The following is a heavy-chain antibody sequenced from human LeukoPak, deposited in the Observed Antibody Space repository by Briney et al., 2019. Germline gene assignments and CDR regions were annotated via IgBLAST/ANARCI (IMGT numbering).Heavy chain of an antibody. Sequence: GGSLRLSCAASGFTFDDYAKHWVRQAPGKGLEWVSGISWNSGSIGYADSVKGRFTISRDNAKNSLCLQMNSLRAEDTALYYCAKVSDYYDSSGYFDYWGQGTLVTVSS. CDR2: ISWNSGSI. CDR1: GFTFDDYA. J-gene: IGHJ4*02. CDR3: AKVSDYYDSSGYFDY. D-gene: IGHD3-22*01. V-gene: IGHV3-9*01.